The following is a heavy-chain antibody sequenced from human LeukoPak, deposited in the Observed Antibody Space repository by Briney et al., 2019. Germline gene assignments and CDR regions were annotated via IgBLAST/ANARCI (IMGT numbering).Heavy chain of an antibody. V-gene: IGHV4-34*01. D-gene: IGHD4-17*01. Sequence: SETLSLTCAVYGGSFSGYYWSRIRQPPGKGLEWIGEINHSGSTNYNPSLKSRVTISVDTSKNQFSLKLSSVTAADTAVYHCARGTTVPYFDYWGQGTLVTVSS. CDR1: GGSFSGYY. J-gene: IGHJ4*02. CDR2: INHSGST. CDR3: ARGTTVPYFDY.